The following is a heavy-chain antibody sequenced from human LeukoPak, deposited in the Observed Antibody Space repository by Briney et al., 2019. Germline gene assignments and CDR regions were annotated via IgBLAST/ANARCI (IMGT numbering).Heavy chain of an antibody. V-gene: IGHV3-7*01. CDR3: ARVFWSTMDAFDI. J-gene: IGHJ3*02. Sequence: PGGSLRLSCAASGFTFSSYWMSWVRQAPGKGLEWAANIKQDGSEKYYVDSVKGRFTISRDNAKNSLYLQMNSLRAEDTAVYYCARVFWSTMDAFDIWGQGTMVTVSS. CDR1: GFTFSSYW. CDR2: IKQDGSEK. D-gene: IGHD3-3*01.